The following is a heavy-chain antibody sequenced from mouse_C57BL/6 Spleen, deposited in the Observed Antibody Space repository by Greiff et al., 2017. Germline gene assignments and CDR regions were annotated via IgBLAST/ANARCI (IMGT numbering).Heavy chain of an antibody. CDR2: IGSGGST. CDR1: GFSLTSYG. V-gene: IGHV2-2*01. J-gene: IGHJ4*01. Sequence: VQLQQSGPGLVQPSQSLSITCTVSGFSLTSYGVHWVRQSPGKGLEWLGVIGSGGSTDYNAAFISRLSISKDNSKSQVFFKMNSLQADDTAIYYCARGMTYYYAMDYWGQGTSVTVSS. CDR3: ARGMTYYYAMDY.